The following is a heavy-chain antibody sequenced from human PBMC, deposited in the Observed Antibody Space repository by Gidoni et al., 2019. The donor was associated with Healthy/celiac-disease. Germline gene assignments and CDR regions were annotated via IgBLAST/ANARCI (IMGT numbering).Heavy chain of an antibody. CDR1: GFTLSSYA. D-gene: IGHD3-22*01. V-gene: IGHV3-23*01. CDR3: AKDGEYYYDSSGYYHSGFFDY. J-gene: IGHJ4*02. CDR2: ISGSGGST. Sequence: EVQLLESGGGLVQPGGSLRLSCSASGFTLSSYAISLVRQAPGRGLAWVSAISGSGGSTYYADSVKGRFTISRDNSKNTLYLQMNSLRAEDTAVYYCAKDGEYYYDSSGYYHSGFFDYWGQGTLVTVSS.